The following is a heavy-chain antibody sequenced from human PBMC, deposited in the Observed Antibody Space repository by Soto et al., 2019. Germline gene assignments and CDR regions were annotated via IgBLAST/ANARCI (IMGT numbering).Heavy chain of an antibody. CDR3: ARKKEGAGDFDL. Sequence: QVPLVQSGAEAKKPGASVKVSCKASGYTFTSFDINWVRQATGQGLEWLGWMTSNTGNTGYAQKFQGRSTMTRDTATSTAYMGLNSLTYDDSAVYYCARKKEGAGDFDLWGHGTLVTVSS. D-gene: IGHD1-26*01. CDR1: GYTFTSFD. J-gene: IGHJ4*01. V-gene: IGHV1-8*01. CDR2: MTSNTGNT.